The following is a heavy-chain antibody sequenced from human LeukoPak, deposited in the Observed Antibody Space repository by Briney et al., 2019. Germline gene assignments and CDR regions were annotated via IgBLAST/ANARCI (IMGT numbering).Heavy chain of an antibody. Sequence: GGSLRLSCAASGFTLSIYDMSWVRQAPGKGLECVSGIDRGVGSTRTYYADSVKGRFTISRDNSKNTLYLQMSDLRADDTAVYYCAKAGRWQNYYFDYWGQGTLVTVSS. V-gene: IGHV3-23*01. J-gene: IGHJ4*02. CDR1: GFTLSIYD. CDR3: AKAGRWQNYYFDY. D-gene: IGHD4-23*01. CDR2: IDRGVGSTRT.